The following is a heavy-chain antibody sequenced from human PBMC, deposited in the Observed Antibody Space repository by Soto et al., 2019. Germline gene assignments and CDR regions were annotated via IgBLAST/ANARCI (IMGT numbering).Heavy chain of an antibody. J-gene: IGHJ2*01. Sequence: QVQLQESGPGLVKPSETLSLTCTVSGGSISSYYWSWIRQPPGKGLEWIGYIYYTGSTNYNPSLKSRVTISVDTSKNQFSLKLSSVTAADTAVYYCARRGQYNWYFDLWGRGTLVTVSS. D-gene: IGHD3-10*01. V-gene: IGHV4-59*01. CDR2: IYYTGST. CDR1: GGSISSYY. CDR3: ARRGQYNWYFDL.